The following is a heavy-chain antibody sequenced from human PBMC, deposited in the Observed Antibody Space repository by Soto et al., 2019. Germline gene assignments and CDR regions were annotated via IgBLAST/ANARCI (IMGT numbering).Heavy chain of an antibody. CDR2: ITNSGGNT. CDR1: GFTFRSYA. CDR3: XXXXXXXXXXXXXXXS. J-gene: IGHJ4*02. Sequence: QLLESGGGLVQPGGSLRLSCATSGFTFRSYAMSWVRQAPGKGLQWVSTITNSGGNTFYAGSVKGRFTIFRDNXXXXXXXXXXXXXXXXXXXXXXXXXXXXXXXXXXXXXSXGQGTLVTVSS. V-gene: IGHV3-23*01.